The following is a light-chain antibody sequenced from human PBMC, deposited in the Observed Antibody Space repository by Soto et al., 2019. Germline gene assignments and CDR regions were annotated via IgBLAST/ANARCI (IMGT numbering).Light chain of an antibody. CDR3: QQYNNWTPKYT. CDR1: QSVSSN. Sequence: EIVMTQSPATLSVSPGERATLSCRASQSVSSNLAWYQQKPGQAPRLLIYGASTRATGIPARFSGSGSGTELTLTISSLQPEDFEVYYCQQYNNWTPKYTFGQGTKLEIK. V-gene: IGKV3-15*01. CDR2: GAS. J-gene: IGKJ2*01.